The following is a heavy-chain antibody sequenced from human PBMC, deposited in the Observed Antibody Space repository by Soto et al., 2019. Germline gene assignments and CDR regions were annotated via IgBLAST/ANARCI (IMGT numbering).Heavy chain of an antibody. CDR2: IIPIFGTA. Sequence: GASVKVSCKASGGTFSSYAISWVRQAPGQGLEWMGGIIPIFGTANYAQKFQGRVTITADESTSTAYMELSSLRSEDTAVYYCAREDTALNWFDPWGQETLVTVSS. J-gene: IGHJ5*02. CDR1: GGTFSSYA. V-gene: IGHV1-69*13. D-gene: IGHD5-18*01. CDR3: AREDTALNWFDP.